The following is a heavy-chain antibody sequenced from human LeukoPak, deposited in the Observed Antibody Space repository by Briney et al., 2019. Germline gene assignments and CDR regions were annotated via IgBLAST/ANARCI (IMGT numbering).Heavy chain of an antibody. CDR1: GVSISSGGYY. D-gene: IGHD3-10*01. V-gene: IGHV4-31*03. CDR3: ARDRYGSGDDNDDAFDI. Sequence: SETLSLTCTISGVSISSGGYYWSWLRQHPGKGLEWIGYIYYSGSTYYNPSLKSRVTISVDTSKNQFSLKLSSVTAADTAVYYCARDRYGSGDDNDDAFDIWGQGTMVTVSS. CDR2: IYYSGST. J-gene: IGHJ3*02.